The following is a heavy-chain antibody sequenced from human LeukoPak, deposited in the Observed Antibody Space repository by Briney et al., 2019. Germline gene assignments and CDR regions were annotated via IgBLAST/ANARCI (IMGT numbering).Heavy chain of an antibody. CDR3: ARRGGSTSGRAFDI. V-gene: IGHV5-51*01. J-gene: IGHJ3*02. Sequence: LGEPLKISCQGSGYSFTSYWIGWVRQMPGRGLEWLGIIDPADYDTKYSPSVQGRVTISGDKSNSTAYLQLSSLRASDTAMYYCARRGGSTSGRAFDIWGQGTMVSVSS. CDR2: IDPADYDT. D-gene: IGHD2-15*01. CDR1: GYSFTSYW.